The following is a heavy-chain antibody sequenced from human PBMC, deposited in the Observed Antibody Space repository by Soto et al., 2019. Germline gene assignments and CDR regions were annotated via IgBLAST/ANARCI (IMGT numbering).Heavy chain of an antibody. D-gene: IGHD5-18*01. J-gene: IGHJ6*03. V-gene: IGHV1-8*01. CDR1: GYTFTSYD. CDR3: ARTWIQRYSLYYYYYMDV. Sequence: QVQLVQSGAEVKKPGASVKVSCKASGYTFTSYDINWVRQATGQGLEWMGWMNPNSGNTGYAQKFQGRVTMTRNTSISTAYMELSNLRSEDTAVYYCARTWIQRYSLYYYYYMDVWGKGTTVTVSS. CDR2: MNPNSGNT.